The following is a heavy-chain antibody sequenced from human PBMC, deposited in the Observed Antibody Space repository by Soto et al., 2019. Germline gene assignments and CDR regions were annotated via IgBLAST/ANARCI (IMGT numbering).Heavy chain of an antibody. CDR2: ILYDGSNK. CDR3: AGGSYYFDY. CDR1: GFTFSNYG. V-gene: IGHV3-33*01. J-gene: IGHJ4*02. Sequence: GGSLRLSCAASGFTFSNYGMHWARQAPGKGLEWVAAILYDGSNKYYADSVKGRFTISRDNSKNTLYLQMNSLRAEDTAVYYCAGGSYYFDYWGQGALVTVSS. D-gene: IGHD1-26*01.